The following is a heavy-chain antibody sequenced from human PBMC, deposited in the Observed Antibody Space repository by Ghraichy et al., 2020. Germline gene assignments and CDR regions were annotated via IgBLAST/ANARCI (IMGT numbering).Heavy chain of an antibody. J-gene: IGHJ4*02. Sequence: GGSLRLSCAASGFTFSSYSMNWVRQAPGKGLEWVSYISSSSSTIYYADSVKGRFTISRDNAKNSLYLQMNSLRDEDTAVYYCARRGPYYYGSASIDDWGQGTLVTVSS. CDR1: GFTFSSYS. CDR2: ISSSSSTI. D-gene: IGHD3-10*01. CDR3: ARRGPYYYGSASIDD. V-gene: IGHV3-48*02.